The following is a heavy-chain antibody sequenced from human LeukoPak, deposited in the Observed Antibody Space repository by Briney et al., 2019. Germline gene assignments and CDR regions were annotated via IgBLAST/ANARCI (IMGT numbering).Heavy chain of an antibody. CDR3: ARGSGPGVTTIDS. J-gene: IGHJ4*02. CDR1: GFTFSAYD. V-gene: IGHV3-13*01. Sequence: GGSLRLSCAASGFTFSAYDMHWVRQAPGECLEWVSAFHTDGGIYYLDSVKGRLTISREDAKHSLYLQMHPLRAGDTAVYYCARGSGPGVTTIDSWGQGTLVIVSS. CDR2: FHTDGGI. D-gene: IGHD4-17*01.